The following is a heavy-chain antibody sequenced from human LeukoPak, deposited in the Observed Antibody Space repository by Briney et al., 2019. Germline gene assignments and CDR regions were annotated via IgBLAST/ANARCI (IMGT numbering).Heavy chain of an antibody. CDR2: ISSSGSTI. CDR1: GFTFSDYY. V-gene: IGHV3-11*04. CDR3: ARILDSAWGELGY. D-gene: IGHD6-19*01. Sequence: GGSLRLSCAASGFTFSDYYMSWIRQAPGKGLEWVSYISSSGSTIYYADSVKGRFTISRDNSKNTLYLQMNSLRAEDTAVYYCARILDSAWGELGYWGQGTLVTVSS. J-gene: IGHJ4*02.